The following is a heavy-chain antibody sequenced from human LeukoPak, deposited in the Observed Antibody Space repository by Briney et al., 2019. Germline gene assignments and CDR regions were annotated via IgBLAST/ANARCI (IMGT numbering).Heavy chain of an antibody. CDR3: ARDSHSSGWYDYFDY. D-gene: IGHD6-19*01. Sequence: GGSLRLSCAASGFTFSSYSMNWVRQAPGKGLEWVSSISSSSSYIYYADSVKGRFTISRDNAKNSLYLQMNSLRAEDTAVYHCARDSHSSGWYDYFDYWGQGTLVTVSS. J-gene: IGHJ4*02. CDR2: ISSSSSYI. V-gene: IGHV3-21*01. CDR1: GFTFSSYS.